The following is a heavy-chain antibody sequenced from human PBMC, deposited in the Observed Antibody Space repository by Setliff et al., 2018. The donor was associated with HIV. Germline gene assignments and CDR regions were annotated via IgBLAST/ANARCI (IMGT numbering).Heavy chain of an antibody. V-gene: IGHV4-39*07. D-gene: IGHD4-17*01. CDR1: GGSISSSSYY. CDR3: ARDMTTVTYYYYYYYMDV. Sequence: PSETLSLTCTVSGGSISSSSYYWGWIRQPPGKGLEWSGSIYYSGSTYYNPSLKSRVTISVDTSKDQFSLKLSSVTAADTAMYYCARDMTTVTYYYYYYYMDVWGKGTTVTVSS. CDR2: IYYSGST. J-gene: IGHJ6*03.